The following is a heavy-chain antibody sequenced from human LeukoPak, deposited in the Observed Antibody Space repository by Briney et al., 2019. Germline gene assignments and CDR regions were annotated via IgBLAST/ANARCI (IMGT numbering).Heavy chain of an antibody. J-gene: IGHJ5*02. CDR2: ISGSGGST. CDR3: AKATFPSTPALRRTYNWFDP. D-gene: IGHD5-12*01. CDR1: GFTFSSYA. Sequence: PGGSLRLSCAASGFTFSSYAMSWVRQAPGKGLEWVSAISGSGGSTYYADSVKGRFTISRDNSKNTLYLQMNSLRAEDTAVYYCAKATFPSTPALRRTYNWFDPWGQGTLVTVSS. V-gene: IGHV3-23*01.